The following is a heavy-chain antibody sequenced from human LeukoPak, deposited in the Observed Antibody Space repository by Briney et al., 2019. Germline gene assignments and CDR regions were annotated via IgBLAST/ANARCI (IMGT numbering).Heavy chain of an antibody. CDR2: MNPNSGNT. Sequence: GASVKVSYKASGYTFTSYDINWVRQATGQGLEWMGWMNPNSGNTGYAQKFQGRVTMTRNTSISTAYMELSSLRSEDTAVYYCAREKDTTNWFDPWGQGTLVTVSS. CDR3: AREKDTTNWFDP. J-gene: IGHJ5*02. D-gene: IGHD1-26*01. CDR1: GYTFTSYD. V-gene: IGHV1-8*01.